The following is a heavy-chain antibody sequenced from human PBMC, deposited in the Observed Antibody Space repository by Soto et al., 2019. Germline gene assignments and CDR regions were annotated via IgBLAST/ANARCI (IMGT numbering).Heavy chain of an antibody. Sequence: QITLKESGPPLVKPTQTLTLTCTFSGFSLTTSGVAVGWIRQPPGKALEWLALLYWDDDKRYSPSLKSRLTITKDTSKNHEVLTLTNMDPVDTAAYYCAHTLTSFHYWGQGTLVTVSS. CDR1: GFSLTTSGVA. J-gene: IGHJ4*02. CDR3: AHTLTSFHY. V-gene: IGHV2-5*02. CDR2: LYWDDDK.